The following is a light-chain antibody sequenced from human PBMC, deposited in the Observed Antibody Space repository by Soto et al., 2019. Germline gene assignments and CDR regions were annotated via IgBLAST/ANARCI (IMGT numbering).Light chain of an antibody. CDR2: ENN. J-gene: IGLJ2*01. CDR3: GTWDSSLSDHVV. CDR1: SSNIGNNY. Sequence: QSVLTQPPSVSAAPGQKVTISCSGSSSNIGNNYVSWYQQLPGNSPKLLIYENNKRPSGIPDRFSGSKSDTSATLGITGLQTGDEADYYCGTWDSSLSDHVVFGGGTQLTVL. V-gene: IGLV1-51*02.